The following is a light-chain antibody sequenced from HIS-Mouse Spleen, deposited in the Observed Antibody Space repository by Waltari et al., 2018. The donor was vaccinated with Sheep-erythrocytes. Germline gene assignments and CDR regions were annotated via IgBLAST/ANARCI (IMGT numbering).Light chain of an antibody. CDR1: TMDVGGYDY. Sequence: QSALTQPPSVSGSPGKSVTIPCTGTTMDVGGYDYVSWYQQHPGKAPKLMIYDVSKRPSGVPDRFSGSKSGNTASLTISGLQAEDEADYYCCSYAGSYNHVFATGTKVTVL. J-gene: IGLJ1*01. V-gene: IGLV2-11*01. CDR2: DVS. CDR3: CSYAGSYNHV.